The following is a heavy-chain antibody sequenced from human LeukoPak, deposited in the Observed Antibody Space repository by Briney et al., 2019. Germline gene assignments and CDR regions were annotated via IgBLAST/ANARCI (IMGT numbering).Heavy chain of an antibody. CDR2: IRYDGSNK. V-gene: IGHV3-30*02. Sequence: GGSLRLSCAASGFTFSSYGMHWVRQAPGKGLEWVAFIRYDGSNKYYAGSVKGRFTISRDNSKNTLYLQMNSLRAEDTAVYYCAKDRRSLHYYGSGSCFYWGQGTLVTVSS. CDR1: GFTFSSYG. D-gene: IGHD3-10*01. J-gene: IGHJ4*02. CDR3: AKDRRSLHYYGSGSCFY.